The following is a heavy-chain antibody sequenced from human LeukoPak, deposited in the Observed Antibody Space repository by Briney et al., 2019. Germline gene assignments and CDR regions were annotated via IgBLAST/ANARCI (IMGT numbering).Heavy chain of an antibody. J-gene: IGHJ3*02. V-gene: IGHV3-30*02. CDR1: GFTFSSYA. CDR2: IRYDGSNK. D-gene: IGHD5-24*01. Sequence: GGSLRLSCAASGFTFSSYAMSWVRQAPGKGLEWVAFIRYDGSNKYYADSVKGRFTISRDNSKNTLYLQMNSLRAEDTAVYYCARDAGRRNGYNYNDAFDIWGQGTMVTVSS. CDR3: ARDAGRRNGYNYNDAFDI.